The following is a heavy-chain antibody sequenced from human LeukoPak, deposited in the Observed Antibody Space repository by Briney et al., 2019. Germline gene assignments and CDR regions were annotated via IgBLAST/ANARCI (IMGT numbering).Heavy chain of an antibody. V-gene: IGHV3-30-3*01. CDR1: GFTFSSYA. Sequence: GGSLRLSCAASGFTFSSYAMHWVRQAPGKGLEWVAVISYDGSNKYYADSVKGRFTISRDNSKSTLYLQMNSLRAEDTAVYYCARAAHIAVAGPDYWGQGTLVTVSS. J-gene: IGHJ4*02. CDR3: ARAAHIAVAGPDY. CDR2: ISYDGSNK. D-gene: IGHD6-19*01.